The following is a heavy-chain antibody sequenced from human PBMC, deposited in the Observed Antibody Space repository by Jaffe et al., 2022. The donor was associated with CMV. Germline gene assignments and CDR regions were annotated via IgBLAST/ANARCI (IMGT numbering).Heavy chain of an antibody. CDR2: ISGSGGST. Sequence: EVQLLESGGGLVQPGGSLRLSCAASGFTFSSYAMSWVRQAPGKGLEWVSAISGSGGSTYYADSVKGRFTISRDNSKNTLYLQMNSLRAEDTAVYYCAKDRDYYDSSGPRRLANGMDVWGQGTTVTVSS. CDR3: AKDRDYYDSSGPRRLANGMDV. D-gene: IGHD3-22*01. CDR1: GFTFSSYA. V-gene: IGHV3-23*01. J-gene: IGHJ6*02.